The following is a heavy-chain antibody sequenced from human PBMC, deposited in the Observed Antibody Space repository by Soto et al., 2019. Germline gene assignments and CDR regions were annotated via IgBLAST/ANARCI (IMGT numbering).Heavy chain of an antibody. CDR3: AREPQIRICGMDV. V-gene: IGHV3-30-3*01. D-gene: IGHD3-3*02. J-gene: IGHJ6*02. CDR2: ISYDGSNK. Sequence: GGSLRLSCAASGFTFSSYAMHWVRQAPGKGLEWVAVISYDGSNKYYADSVKGRFTISRDNSKNTLYLQMNSLRAEDTAVYYCAREPQIRICGMDVWGQGTTVTVSS. CDR1: GFTFSSYA.